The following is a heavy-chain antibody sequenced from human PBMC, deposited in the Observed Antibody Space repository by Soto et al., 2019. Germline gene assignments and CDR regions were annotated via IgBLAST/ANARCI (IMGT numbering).Heavy chain of an antibody. V-gene: IGHV4-59*08. CDR1: GASMTNYY. CDR2: MYYTGTA. J-gene: IGHJ5*02. CDR3: ARLVVVAPVANA. D-gene: IGHD2-2*01. Sequence: SETLSLTCTVSGASMTNYYGSWIRQPPGKGLEYIGYMYYTGTANYNPSLKSRVTISVDTSKNSFSLNLTSVTAADTAVYFCARLVVVAPVANAWGQGTLVTVSS.